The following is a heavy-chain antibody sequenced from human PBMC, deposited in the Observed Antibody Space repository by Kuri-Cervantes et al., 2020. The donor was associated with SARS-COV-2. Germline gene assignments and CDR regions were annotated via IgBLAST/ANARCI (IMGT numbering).Heavy chain of an antibody. CDR2: ISSSSSYI. J-gene: IGHJ3*02. V-gene: IGHV3-21*01. CDR1: GFTFSSYS. D-gene: IGHD3-22*01. CDR3: ARELITMIAGAFDI. Sequence: GESLKISCAASGFTFSSYSMNWVRQAPGKGLEWVSSISSSSSYIYYADSVKGRFTISRDNAKNSLYLQMNSLRAEDTAVYYCARELITMIAGAFDIWGQGTMVTVSS.